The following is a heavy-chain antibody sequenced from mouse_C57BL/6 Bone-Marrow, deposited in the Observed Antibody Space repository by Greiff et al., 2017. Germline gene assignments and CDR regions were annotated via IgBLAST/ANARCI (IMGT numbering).Heavy chain of an antibody. CDR2: IDPETGGT. D-gene: IGHD3-1*01. CDR3: PWASFYFAVDC. Sequence: QVQLQQSGAELVRPGASVTLSCKASGYTFTDYEMHWVKQTPVHGLEWIGAIDPETGGTAYNQKFNGKAILTADKSSSTAYMELRGLTSEDSAVYYCPWASFYFAVDCWGQGTSVTVSS. V-gene: IGHV1-15*01. J-gene: IGHJ4*01. CDR1: GYTFTDYE.